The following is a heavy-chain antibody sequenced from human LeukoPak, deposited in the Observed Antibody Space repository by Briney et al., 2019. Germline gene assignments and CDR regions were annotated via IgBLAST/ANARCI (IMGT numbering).Heavy chain of an antibody. D-gene: IGHD6-13*01. CDR2: IYYSGST. J-gene: IGHJ4*02. CDR1: GGSISSYY. CDR3: ARDRPGGSSLDY. Sequence: PSETLSLTCTVSGGSISSYYWSWIRQPPGKGLEWIGYIYYSGSTNYNPSLKSRVTISVDTSKNQFSLKLTSVTAADTAVYYCARDRPGGSSLDYWGQGTLVTVSS. V-gene: IGHV4-59*01.